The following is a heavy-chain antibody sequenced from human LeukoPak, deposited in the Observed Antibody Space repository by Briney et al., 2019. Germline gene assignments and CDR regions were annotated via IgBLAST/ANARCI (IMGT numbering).Heavy chain of an antibody. Sequence: SVKVSCKASGYTFTSYGISWVRQAPGQGLEWMGGIVPIFGTANYAQKFQGRVTITADESTSTAYMELGSLRSEDTAVYYCARGRADIVVVPAAQPSDYYYYYMDVWGKGTTVTVSS. CDR3: ARGRADIVVVPAAQPSDYYYYYMDV. V-gene: IGHV1-69*13. CDR2: IVPIFGTA. D-gene: IGHD2-2*01. CDR1: GYTFTSYG. J-gene: IGHJ6*03.